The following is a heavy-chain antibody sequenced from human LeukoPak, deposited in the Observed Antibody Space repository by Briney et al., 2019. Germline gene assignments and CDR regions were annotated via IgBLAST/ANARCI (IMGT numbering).Heavy chain of an antibody. J-gene: IGHJ4*02. CDR1: GGSISSSNW. CDR2: IYHSGST. V-gene: IGHV4-4*02. D-gene: IGHD5-24*01. CDR3: ARDESSRDGYNRGIDY. Sequence: SETLSLTCAVSGGSISSSNWWSWVRQPPGKGLEWIGEIYHSGSTNYNPSLKSRVTISVDTSKNQFSLKLSSVTAADTAVYYCARDESSRDGYNRGIDYWGQGTLVTVSS.